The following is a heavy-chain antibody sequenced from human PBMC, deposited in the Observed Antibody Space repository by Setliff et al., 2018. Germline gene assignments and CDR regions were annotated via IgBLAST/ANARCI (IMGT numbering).Heavy chain of an antibody. D-gene: IGHD3-3*01. CDR2: IYYSGTT. J-gene: IGHJ6*03. CDR3: ARMSGFQYIDV. Sequence: PSETLSLTCTVSGDSISSSRYYWAWIRQPPGKGLEWIGNIYYSGTTYSNPSLKSRVTVIVDTSKNQFSLRLSSVTAADTAVYYCARMSGFQYIDVWDKGTTVTVSS. V-gene: IGHV4-39*07. CDR1: GDSISSSRYY.